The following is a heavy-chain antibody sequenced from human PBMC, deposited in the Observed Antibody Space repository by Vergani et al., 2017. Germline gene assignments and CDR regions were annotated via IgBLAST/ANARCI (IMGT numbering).Heavy chain of an antibody. CDR1: GFTFSSYA. D-gene: IGHD3-9*01. CDR3: AKAVRYFSGYFDY. Sequence: EVQLLESGGGLVQPGGSLRLSCAASGFTFSSYAMRWVRQPPGKGLEWVSAISGSGGSTYYADSVKGRFTIARDNSKNTLYLQLNSLRAEDRAVYYCAKAVRYFSGYFDYWGQGSLVTVSS. CDR2: ISGSGGST. J-gene: IGHJ4*02. V-gene: IGHV3-23*01.